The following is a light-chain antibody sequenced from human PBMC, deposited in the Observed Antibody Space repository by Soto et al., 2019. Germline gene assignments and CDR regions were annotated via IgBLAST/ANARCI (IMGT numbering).Light chain of an antibody. V-gene: IGKV3-20*01. CDR3: QQDSSSPQT. CDR1: QSLSSNS. CDR2: GAS. J-gene: IGKJ1*01. Sequence: EIVLTQSPGTLSLSPGEGAALSCRASQSLSSNSLAWYQHQPGQAPRLLIYGASSKATGIPDRFNGSGSGTEFALTISRLEPEDFAVYYCQQDSSSPQTFGQGTKVEI.